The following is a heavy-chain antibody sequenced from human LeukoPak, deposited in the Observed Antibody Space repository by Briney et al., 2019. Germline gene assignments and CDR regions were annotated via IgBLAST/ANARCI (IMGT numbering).Heavy chain of an antibody. CDR3: AKDSGSYYSPIDF. J-gene: IGHJ4*02. D-gene: IGHD3-10*01. Sequence: GGSLRLSCAASGFTFSSYAMSWVRQAPGKGLEGVSAISGSGGSTYYADSVKGRFTISRDNSRNTLYLQMNSLRAEDTAVYYCAKDSGSYYSPIDFWGQGTLVTVSS. CDR2: ISGSGGST. V-gene: IGHV3-23*01. CDR1: GFTFSSYA.